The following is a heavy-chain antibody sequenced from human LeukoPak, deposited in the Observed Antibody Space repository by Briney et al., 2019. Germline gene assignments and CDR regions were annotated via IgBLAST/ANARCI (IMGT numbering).Heavy chain of an antibody. CDR1: GFTFSSYG. J-gene: IGHJ4*02. V-gene: IGHV3-30*18. CDR2: ISYDGSNK. D-gene: IGHD6-13*01. CDR3: AKGQQLDY. Sequence: PGGSLRLSCAASGFTFSSYGTHWVRQAPGKGLEWVAVISYDGSNKYYADSVKGRFTISRDNSKNTLYLQMNSLRAEDTAVYYCAKGQQLDYWGQGTLVTVSS.